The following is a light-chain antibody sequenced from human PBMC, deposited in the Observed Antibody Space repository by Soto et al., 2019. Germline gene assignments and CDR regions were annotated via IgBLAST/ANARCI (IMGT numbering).Light chain of an antibody. CDR1: SSNIGSNY. CDR3: AAWDDSLSGRV. Sequence: QPVLTQPPSASGTPGQRVTISFSGSSSNIGSNYVYWYQQLPGTAPKLLIYSNNQRPSGVPDRFSGSKSGTSASLAISGLRSEDEADYYCAAWDDSLSGRVFGGGTKLTVL. V-gene: IGLV1-47*02. CDR2: SNN. J-gene: IGLJ3*02.